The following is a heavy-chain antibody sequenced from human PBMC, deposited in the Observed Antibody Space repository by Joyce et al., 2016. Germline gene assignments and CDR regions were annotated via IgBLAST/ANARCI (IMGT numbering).Heavy chain of an antibody. CDR2: ISNDGKNK. CDR1: GFTFRSYG. Sequence: QAQLVESGGVVVQPGRSLRLSCAVSGFTFRSYGMHWVRQAPGKGLEWVAVISNDGKNKNDADSVKGRFTVSRDNSKKILSLQMNSLRPEDTAVYYCAKDRETSAVLDFWGQGTPVTVSS. D-gene: IGHD6-25*01. V-gene: IGHV3-30*18. J-gene: IGHJ4*02. CDR3: AKDRETSAVLDF.